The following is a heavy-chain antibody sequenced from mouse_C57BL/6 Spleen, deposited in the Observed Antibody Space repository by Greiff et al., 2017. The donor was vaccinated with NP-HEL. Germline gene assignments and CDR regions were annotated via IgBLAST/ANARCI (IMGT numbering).Heavy chain of an antibody. D-gene: IGHD1-1*01. CDR3: ARGSPVVATDYYAMDY. V-gene: IGHV5-4*01. Sequence: EVQGVESGGGLVKPGGSLKLSCAASGFTFSSYAMSWVRQTPEKRLEWVATISDGGSYTYYPDNVKGRFTISRDNAKNNLYLQMSHLKSEDTAMYYCARGSPVVATDYYAMDYWGQGTSVTVSS. CDR2: ISDGGSYT. J-gene: IGHJ4*01. CDR1: GFTFSSYA.